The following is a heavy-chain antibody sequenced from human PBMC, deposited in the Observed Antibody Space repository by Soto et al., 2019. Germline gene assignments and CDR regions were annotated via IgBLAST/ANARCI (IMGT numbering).Heavy chain of an antibody. CDR2: VHCTGTT. D-gene: IGHD6-6*01. CDR3: ARGLSSPSAAGV. V-gene: IGHV4-39*01. CDR1: GGSVSSGGNY. J-gene: IGHJ4*02. Sequence: QLQLQESGPGLVKPSETLSLTCAVSGGSVSSGGNYWGWIRQSPGEDLEWIGSVHCTGTTPYNPALTNRATISVLTSKNQFSLNVNSVTAADTAVYYCARGLSSPSAAGVWGQGTLVTVSS.